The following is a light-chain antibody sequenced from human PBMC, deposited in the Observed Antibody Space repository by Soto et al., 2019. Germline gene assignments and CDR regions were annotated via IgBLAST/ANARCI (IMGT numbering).Light chain of an antibody. Sequence: EIVLTQSPATLSLSPGGRVTLSCRASQSVSNSLAWYQQKPGQPPRLLIYDVSNRATGIPARFSGSGSGTDFTLTITSLEPEDFAVYFCHQRYNWPRVTFGQGTRLE. CDR3: HQRYNWPRVT. V-gene: IGKV3-11*01. CDR1: QSVSNS. CDR2: DVS. J-gene: IGKJ5*01.